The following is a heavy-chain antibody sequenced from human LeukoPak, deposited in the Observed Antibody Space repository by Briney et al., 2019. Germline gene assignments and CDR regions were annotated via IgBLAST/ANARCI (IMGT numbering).Heavy chain of an antibody. V-gene: IGHV4-34*01. D-gene: IGHD6-6*01. CDR2: INHSGST. J-gene: IGHJ4*02. CDR3: ARGPPSLYFDY. Sequence: SETLSLTCAVYGGSFSGYYWSWIRQPPGKGLEWIGEINHSGSTNYNPSLKSRVTISVDTSKNQFSLKLSSVTAADTAVYYCARGPPSLYFDYWGQGTLVTVSS. CDR1: GGSFSGYY.